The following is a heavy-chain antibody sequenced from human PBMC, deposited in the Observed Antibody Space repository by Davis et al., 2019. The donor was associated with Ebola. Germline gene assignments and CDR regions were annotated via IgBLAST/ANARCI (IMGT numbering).Heavy chain of an antibody. CDR3: ARDSFIAAAGTPDY. J-gene: IGHJ4*02. CDR2: IVIGSGHT. Sequence: SVKVSCKASGFTFSSSAVQWVRQARGQRLEWIGWIVIGSGHTNYAQKFQERVTMTRDTSTSTVYMELSSLRSEDTAVYYCARDSFIAAAGTPDYWGQGTLVTVSS. CDR1: GFTFSSSA. D-gene: IGHD6-13*01. V-gene: IGHV1-58*01.